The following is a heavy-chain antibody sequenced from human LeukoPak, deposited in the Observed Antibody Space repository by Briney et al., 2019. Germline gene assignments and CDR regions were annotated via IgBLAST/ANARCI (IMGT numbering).Heavy chain of an antibody. CDR1: GGTFSSYA. J-gene: IGHJ2*01. Sequence: ASGKVSCKASGGTFSSYAISWVRQAPGQGLEWMGGIIPIFGTANYAQKFQGRVTITADESTSTAYMELSSLRSEDTAVYYCAGRPYYYDSSGTPPRRAFDLWGRGTLVTVSS. CDR3: AGRPYYYDSSGTPPRRAFDL. D-gene: IGHD3-22*01. V-gene: IGHV1-69*13. CDR2: IIPIFGTA.